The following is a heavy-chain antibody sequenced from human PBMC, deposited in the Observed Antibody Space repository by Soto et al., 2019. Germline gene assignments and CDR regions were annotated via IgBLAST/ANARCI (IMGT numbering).Heavy chain of an antibody. CDR2: IWYDGSNK. CDR3: ARALGYCSGGSCYRNYGDYLRLDY. CDR1: GFTFSSYG. Sequence: GGSLRLSCAASGFTFSSYGMHWVRQAPGKGLEWVAVIWYDGSNKYYADYEKGRFTISRDHSKNTLYLQMNSLRAEDTAVYYCARALGYCSGGSCYRNYGDYLRLDYWGQGTLVSVSS. J-gene: IGHJ4*02. V-gene: IGHV3-33*01. D-gene: IGHD2-15*01.